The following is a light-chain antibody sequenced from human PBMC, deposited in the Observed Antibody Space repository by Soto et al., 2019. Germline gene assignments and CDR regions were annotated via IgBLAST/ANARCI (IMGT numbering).Light chain of an antibody. V-gene: IGKV3-11*01. CDR3: QQSNNWSLT. CDR1: QSVNNY. CDR2: DAS. J-gene: IGKJ4*01. Sequence: EIVLTQSPATLSLSPGETATLSCRASQSVNNYLAWYQHKHGQAPRLLIYDASNRASGVPARFTGSGSGTDFTLTISSLEPEDFAVYYCQQSNNWSLTFGGGTKVDIK.